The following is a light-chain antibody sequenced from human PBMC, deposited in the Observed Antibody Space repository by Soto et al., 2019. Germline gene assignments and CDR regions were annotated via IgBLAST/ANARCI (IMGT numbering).Light chain of an antibody. Sequence: DIHMTQSPSSLSASVGDRVTITGQASQDINKFLNWYQQKPGKAPNILIYDASNLETGVPSRFSGSGSGTDFTFTISSLQPEDVATYYCQQYDNLPLTFGGGTKV. CDR3: QQYDNLPLT. CDR2: DAS. V-gene: IGKV1-33*01. J-gene: IGKJ4*01. CDR1: QDINKF.